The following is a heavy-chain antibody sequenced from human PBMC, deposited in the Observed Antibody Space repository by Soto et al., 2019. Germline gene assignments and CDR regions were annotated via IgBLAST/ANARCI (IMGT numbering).Heavy chain of an antibody. V-gene: IGHV3-73*01. CDR3: SRHGEGRRIVFYSMDV. J-gene: IGHJ6*02. D-gene: IGHD2-15*01. Sequence: PGGSLRLSCSASGFTLNRSDLHWVRQAPGKGLECVGRVRSKIHNYATSFADSVRGRFTISRIDSDNSVSLEMSGLKSEDTALYYCSRHGEGRRIVFYSMDVWGQGTTVTVS. CDR2: VRSKIHNYAT. CDR1: GFTLNRSD.